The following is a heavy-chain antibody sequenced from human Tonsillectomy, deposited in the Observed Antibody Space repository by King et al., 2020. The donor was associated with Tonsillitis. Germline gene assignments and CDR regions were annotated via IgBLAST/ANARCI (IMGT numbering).Heavy chain of an antibody. J-gene: IGHJ2*01. V-gene: IGHV3-30*18. CDR3: AKDGIALSDWYFDL. D-gene: IGHD3-16*02. Sequence: VQLVESGGGVVQPGRSLRLSCAASGFTFSNYGMHWVRQAPGKGLEWVALIAYDASYENYADSVKGRFAISRDNSKNTLYLEMNSLRVEDPAVYYCAKDGIALSDWYFDLWGRGTLVTVSS. CDR1: GFTFSNYG. CDR2: IAYDASYE.